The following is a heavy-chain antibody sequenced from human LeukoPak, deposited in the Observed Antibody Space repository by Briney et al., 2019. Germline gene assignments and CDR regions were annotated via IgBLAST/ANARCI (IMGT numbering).Heavy chain of an antibody. CDR1: GITFSGYW. Sequence: GGSLRLSCAASGITFSGYWMHWVRQAPGKGLLWVSRISRDGSSAHYADSVRGRFTISRDNAKSTLYLQMNSLRVEDTAVYYCGGSSSYNWFDPWGQGTLVTASS. V-gene: IGHV3-74*01. J-gene: IGHJ5*02. CDR2: ISRDGSSA. D-gene: IGHD1-26*01. CDR3: GGSSSYNWFDP.